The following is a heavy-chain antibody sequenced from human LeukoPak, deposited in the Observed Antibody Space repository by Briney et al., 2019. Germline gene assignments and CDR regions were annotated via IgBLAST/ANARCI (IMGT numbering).Heavy chain of an antibody. CDR1: GGTFSSYA. J-gene: IGHJ3*01. Sequence: GASVKVSCKASGGTFSSYAISWVRQAPGQGLEWMGGIIPIFGTANYAQKFQGRVILTTDTSTTTAYMELRGLRSDDTAMYYCARDRLHAFDFWGQGTMVTVSS. CDR3: ARDRLHAFDF. V-gene: IGHV1-69*05. D-gene: IGHD6-25*01. CDR2: IIPIFGTA.